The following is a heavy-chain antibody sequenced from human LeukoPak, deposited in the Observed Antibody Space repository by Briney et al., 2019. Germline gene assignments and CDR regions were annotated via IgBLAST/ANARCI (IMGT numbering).Heavy chain of an antibody. Sequence: GASVKVSCKASGYTFTSYVMHWVRQAPGQSLEWMGWINAGYGNTKYSQEFQGRVTITRDTSASTAYMELSSLRSEDMAVYYCARGIAAAGYYYFYMDVWGKGTTVTVSS. CDR2: INAGYGNT. D-gene: IGHD6-13*01. CDR1: GYTFTSYV. V-gene: IGHV1-3*03. J-gene: IGHJ6*03. CDR3: ARGIAAAGYYYFYMDV.